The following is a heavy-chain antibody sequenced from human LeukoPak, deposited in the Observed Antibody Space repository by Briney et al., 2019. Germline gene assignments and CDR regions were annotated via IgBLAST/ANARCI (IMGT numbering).Heavy chain of an antibody. J-gene: IGHJ6*03. CDR1: GGSFSGYY. D-gene: IGHD2-2*01. CDR3: ARGFPKRVVVPAVIYYYYYYYMDV. V-gene: IGHV4-34*01. CDR2: INHSGST. Sequence: MTSETLSLTCAVYGGSFSGYYWSWIRQPPGKGLGWIGEINHSGSTNYNPSLKSRVTISVDTSKNQFSLKLSSVTAADTAVYYCARGFPKRVVVPAVIYYYYYYYMDVWGKGTTVTVSS.